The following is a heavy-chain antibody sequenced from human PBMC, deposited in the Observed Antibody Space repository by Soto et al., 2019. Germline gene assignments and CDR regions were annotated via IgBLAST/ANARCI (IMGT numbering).Heavy chain of an antibody. CDR3: ARGVVVVTHPYYYGMDV. V-gene: IGHV1-69*05. J-gene: IGHJ6*02. CDR2: IIPIFGTA. D-gene: IGHD2-21*02. Sequence: QVQLVQSGAEVKKPGSSVKVSCKASGGTFSSYAISWVRQAPGQGLEWMGGIIPIFGTANYAQKFQGRVTSHPDDSTSTAYMGLCSLRSEDTAGYYCARGVVVVTHPYYYGMDVWGQGTTVTVSS. CDR1: GGTFSSYA.